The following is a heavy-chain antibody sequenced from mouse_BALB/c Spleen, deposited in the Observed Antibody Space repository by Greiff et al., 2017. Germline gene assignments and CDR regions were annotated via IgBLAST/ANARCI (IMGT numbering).Heavy chain of an antibody. CDR2: ISNLAYSI. J-gene: IGHJ4*01. D-gene: IGHD2-14*01. CDR1: GFTFSDYG. CDR3: ARGGNRYGYAMDY. Sequence: EVQRVESGGGLVQPGGSRKLSCAASGFTFSDYGMAWVRQAPGKGPEWVAFISNLAYSIYYADTVTGRFTISRENAKNTLYLEMSSLRSEDTAMYYCARGGNRYGYAMDYWGQGTSVTVSS. V-gene: IGHV5-15*02.